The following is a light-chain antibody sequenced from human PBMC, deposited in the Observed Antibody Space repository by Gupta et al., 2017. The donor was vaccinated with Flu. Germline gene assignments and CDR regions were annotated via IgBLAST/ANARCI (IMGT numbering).Light chain of an antibody. Sequence: DIVMTQSPDSLAVSLGERATINCKSSQRLLYSSNNKNYLTWYQQKPGQPPKLLIYWASTRESGVPDRFIGSGSGTDFTLTISSLQAEDVALYYCQQYFGTPLTFGGGTRVEIK. J-gene: IGKJ4*01. CDR3: QQYFGTPLT. V-gene: IGKV4-1*01. CDR1: QRLLYSSNNKNY. CDR2: WAS.